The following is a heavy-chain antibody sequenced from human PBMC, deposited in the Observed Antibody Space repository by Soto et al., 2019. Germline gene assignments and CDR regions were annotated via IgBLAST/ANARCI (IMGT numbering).Heavy chain of an antibody. J-gene: IGHJ6*02. D-gene: IGHD3-10*01. V-gene: IGHV3-53*01. CDR3: ARDXSYGSASSNYIYQYYYGMDV. Sequence: GGSLRLSCAASGFTVSFNYMNWVRQAPGKGLEWVSLVDSRGSTYYADSVKGRFTISRDNSKNTLYLQMNSLRVEDTAVYYCARDXSYGSASSNYIYQYYYGMDVWGQGTTVTVPS. CDR1: GFTVSFNY. CDR2: VDSRGST.